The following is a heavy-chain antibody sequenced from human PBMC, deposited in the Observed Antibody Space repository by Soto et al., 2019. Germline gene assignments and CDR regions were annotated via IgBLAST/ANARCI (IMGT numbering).Heavy chain of an antibody. CDR1: GFTFSSYA. Sequence: EVQLLESGGGLVQPGGSLRLSCAASGFTFSSYAMSWVRQAPGKGLEWVSAISGSGGSTYYADSVKGRFTISRDNSKKALYLQMNSLRAEDTAVYYCAAAAGNPYYYDSSGYWVYWGQGTLVTVSS. V-gene: IGHV3-23*01. J-gene: IGHJ4*02. CDR2: ISGSGGST. D-gene: IGHD3-22*01. CDR3: AAAAGNPYYYDSSGYWVY.